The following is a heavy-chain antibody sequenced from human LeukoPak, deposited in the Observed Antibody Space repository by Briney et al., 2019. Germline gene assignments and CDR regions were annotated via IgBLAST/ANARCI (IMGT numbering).Heavy chain of an antibody. Sequence: GGSLRLSCAASGFTFSDYYMSWIRQAPGKGLEWVSYISSRSSYTKYADSVKGRFTISRDNAKNSLHLQMNSLRAEDTAVYCCASSLTPGDGYNSRPFDYWGQGTLVTVSS. CDR2: ISSRSSYT. CDR1: GFTFSDYY. CDR3: ASSLTPGDGYNSRPFDY. D-gene: IGHD5-24*01. J-gene: IGHJ4*02. V-gene: IGHV3-11*06.